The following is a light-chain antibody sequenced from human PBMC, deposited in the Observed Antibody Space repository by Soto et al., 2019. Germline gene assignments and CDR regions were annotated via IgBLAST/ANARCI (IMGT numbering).Light chain of an antibody. J-gene: IGKJ1*01. CDR1: QDIEDD. Sequence: AIQMNQSPSPLPASLGDSVPITCRASQDIEDDLGWYQQKPGKAPKLLIYARSSLQSGVPSRFRGSGSGTDVSLSIRSLQPEDSETDYCLHEYNYPRTCGQGTKVDIK. CDR3: LHEYNYPRT. CDR2: ARS. V-gene: IGKV1-6*01.